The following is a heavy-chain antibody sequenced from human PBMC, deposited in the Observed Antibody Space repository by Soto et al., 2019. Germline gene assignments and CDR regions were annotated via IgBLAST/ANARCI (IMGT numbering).Heavy chain of an antibody. CDR2: IRSKTSGGTT. CDR1: GFTLSNAW. CDR3: TTDSLFTGVLVRFDF. Sequence: VRLVESGGSLVEPGGSLRLSCAASGFTLSNAWINWVRQAPGKGLEWVGRIRSKTSGGTTDFAAPVKGRFAISRDDSKDMVYLQMNSLRTEDTAVYYCTTDSLFTGVLVRFDFWGHGTLVTVSS. V-gene: IGHV3-15*07. D-gene: IGHD2-8*02. J-gene: IGHJ4*01.